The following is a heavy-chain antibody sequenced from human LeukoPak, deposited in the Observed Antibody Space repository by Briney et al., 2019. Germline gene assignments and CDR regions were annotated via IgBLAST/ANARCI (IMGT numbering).Heavy chain of an antibody. CDR3: ARDRDSGYDYDY. Sequence: GGSLRLSCAASGFIFTNYFMSWVRQAPGKGLEWVASIKHDGSGKYYVDSVRGRFTISRDNTMNSLYLQMNSLRAEDTAVYYCARDRDSGYDYDYWGQGTLVTVSS. CDR2: IKHDGSGK. J-gene: IGHJ4*02. D-gene: IGHD5-12*01. CDR1: GFIFTNYF. V-gene: IGHV3-7*01.